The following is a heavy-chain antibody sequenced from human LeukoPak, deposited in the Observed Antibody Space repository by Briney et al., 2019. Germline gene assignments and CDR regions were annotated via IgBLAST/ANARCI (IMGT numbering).Heavy chain of an antibody. Sequence: ASVKVSCKASGYTFTSYAMNWVRQAPGQGLEWMGIINPSGGSTSYAQKFQGRVTMTRDTSTSTVYMELSSLRSEDTAVYYCARAKIAAAGDYWGQGTLVTVSS. V-gene: IGHV1-46*01. CDR1: GYTFTSYA. CDR3: ARAKIAAAGDY. CDR2: INPSGGST. D-gene: IGHD6-13*01. J-gene: IGHJ4*02.